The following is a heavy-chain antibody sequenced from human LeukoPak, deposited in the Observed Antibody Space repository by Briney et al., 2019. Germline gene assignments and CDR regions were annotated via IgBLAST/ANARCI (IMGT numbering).Heavy chain of an antibody. V-gene: IGHV3-21*01. J-gene: IGHJ1*01. D-gene: IGHD1-26*01. CDR1: GFTFSSYN. CDR3: ARGPVGANEYFQH. CDR2: ISSSSSYI. Sequence: GGSLRLSCAASGFTFSSYNMNWVRQAPGRGLEWVSSISSSSSYIYYADSVKGRFTISRDNAKNSLYLQMNSLRAEDTAVYYCARGPVGANEYFQHWGQGTLVTVSS.